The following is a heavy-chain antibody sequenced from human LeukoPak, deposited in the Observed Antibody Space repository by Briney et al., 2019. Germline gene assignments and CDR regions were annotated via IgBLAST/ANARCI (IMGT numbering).Heavy chain of an antibody. CDR1: GFVFNNYW. J-gene: IGHJ4*02. Sequence: PGGSLRLSCGASGFVFNNYWMHWVRQAPGKGLVWVARINRDGSVKTYADSVKGRFTISRDNAKNTLYLQMNTLRAEDTAVYYCVRDPLDDWGQGTLVTVSS. V-gene: IGHV3-74*01. CDR3: VRDPLDD. CDR2: INRDGSVK.